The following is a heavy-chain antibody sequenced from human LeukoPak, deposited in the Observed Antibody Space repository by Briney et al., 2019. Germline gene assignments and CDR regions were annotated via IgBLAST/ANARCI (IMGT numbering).Heavy chain of an antibody. J-gene: IGHJ4*02. D-gene: IGHD5-24*01. CDR2: VTPSGDPT. Sequence: GGSLRLSCEASGFTFSSYWMHWVRQAPGKGLEWVSGVTPSGDPTYYADSVKGRFIISRDNSKNTMYLQMNSLRAEDTGVYYCAKDSGWIQFIDWGQGTPVTVSS. CDR1: GFTFSSYW. V-gene: IGHV3-23*01. CDR3: AKDSGWIQFID.